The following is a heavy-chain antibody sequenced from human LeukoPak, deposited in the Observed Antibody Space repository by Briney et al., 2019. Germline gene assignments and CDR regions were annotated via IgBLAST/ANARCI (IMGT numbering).Heavy chain of an antibody. CDR1: GFTFSDYY. Sequence: GGSLRLSCAASGFTFSDYYMTWIRQAPGRGLEWVSYLNSGGSSMYYADSVKGRFTISRDNAKNSLVLQMNSLRAEDTAVYYCARLGYSCGWGKDYWGQGTLVTVSS. V-gene: IGHV3-11*04. CDR3: ARLGYSCGWGKDY. J-gene: IGHJ4*02. D-gene: IGHD6-19*01. CDR2: LNSGGSSM.